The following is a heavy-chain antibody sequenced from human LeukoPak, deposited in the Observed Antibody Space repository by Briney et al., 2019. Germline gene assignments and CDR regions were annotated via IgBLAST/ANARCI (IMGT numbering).Heavy chain of an antibody. J-gene: IGHJ3*02. Sequence: ASVKVSCKASGYTFTGYYIHWVRQAPGQGLEWMGRINPNNGGTNYAQKFQGRVTMTRDMSMSTAYMELSRLRSVDTAVYYCAGEDNSGGYRPFDIWGQGTMVNVPS. D-gene: IGHD3-22*01. CDR1: GYTFTGYY. V-gene: IGHV1-2*06. CDR3: AGEDNSGGYRPFDI. CDR2: INPNNGGT.